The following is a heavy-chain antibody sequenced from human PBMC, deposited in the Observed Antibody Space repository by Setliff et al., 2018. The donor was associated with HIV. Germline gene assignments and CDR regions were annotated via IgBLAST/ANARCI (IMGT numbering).Heavy chain of an antibody. CDR3: ARISNGFEPNAFDT. D-gene: IGHD3-22*01. CDR2: INHNELT. CDR1: GYSISSSNW. Sequence: SETLSLTCVVSGYSISSSNWWGWIRQPPGKGLEWIGYINHNELTYYNPSLKSRIIMSVDTSKKQLSLKLSSVTAVDTAVYFCARISNGFEPNAFDTWGLGTMVTVS. V-gene: IGHV4-28*01. J-gene: IGHJ3*02.